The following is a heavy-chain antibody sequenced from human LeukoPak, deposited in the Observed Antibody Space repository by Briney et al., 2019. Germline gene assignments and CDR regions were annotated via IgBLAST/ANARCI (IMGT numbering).Heavy chain of an antibody. CDR1: GFSFSRYD. CDR2: ISYDGRNK. Sequence: PGGSLRLSCVASGFSFSRYDMHWVRQAPGKGLEWVAVISYDGRNKIYGDSVKGRLTISRDNSKNTLYLQMNSLRAEDTAVYYCARAAAETGASRDNWFDPWGQGTLVTVSS. V-gene: IGHV3-30*04. J-gene: IGHJ5*02. D-gene: IGHD6-19*01. CDR3: ARAAAETGASRDNWFDP.